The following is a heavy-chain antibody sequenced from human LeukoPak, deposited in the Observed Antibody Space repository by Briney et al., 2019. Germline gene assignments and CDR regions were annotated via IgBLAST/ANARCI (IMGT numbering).Heavy chain of an antibody. J-gene: IGHJ5*02. V-gene: IGHV3-30*18. Sequence: PGRSLRLSCAASGFTFSSNGMHWVRQAPGKGLEWVAVISFDGSNKYYADSVKSRFTISRDNSKNTLYLHMTSLRPDDTAVYYCAKTTGGWFDPWGQGILVTVSS. CDR2: ISFDGSNK. CDR3: AKTTGGWFDP. CDR1: GFTFSSNG. D-gene: IGHD4-17*01.